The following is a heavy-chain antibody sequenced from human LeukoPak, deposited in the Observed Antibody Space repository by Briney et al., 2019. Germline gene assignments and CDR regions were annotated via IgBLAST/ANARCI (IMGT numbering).Heavy chain of an antibody. CDR2: ISGGGDDT. D-gene: IGHD3-22*01. CDR1: GFIFSSSA. CDR3: AKDSRESSGHFPYYYYYHYGLDV. J-gene: IGHJ6*02. Sequence: GGSLRLSCAVSGFIFSSSAMSWVRQAPGKGLEWVSAISGGGDDTSYADPARGRFTVSGDNSKNTLYLQMNSLRAENTAVYYCAKDSRESSGHFPYYYYYHYGLDVWGQGTTVTVSS. V-gene: IGHV3-23*01.